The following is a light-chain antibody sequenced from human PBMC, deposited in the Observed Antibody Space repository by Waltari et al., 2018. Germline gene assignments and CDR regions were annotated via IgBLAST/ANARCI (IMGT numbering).Light chain of an antibody. CDR2: GNN. Sequence: QSVLTQPPSVSGAPGQRVTISCTGSFSNIGTSYDVHWYRQVPGTAPKLLSYGNNNRPSGVPDRVSGSKSGTSASLAITGLQAEDEADYFCQSYDNSLNAVIFGGGTKLTVL. CDR1: FSNIGTSYD. V-gene: IGLV1-40*01. J-gene: IGLJ2*01. CDR3: QSYDNSLNAVI.